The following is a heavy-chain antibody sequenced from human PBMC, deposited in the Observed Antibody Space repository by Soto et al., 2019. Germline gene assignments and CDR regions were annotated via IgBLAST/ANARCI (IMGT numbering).Heavy chain of an antibody. CDR1: GDSMNSGAYY. V-gene: IGHV4-31*03. J-gene: IGHJ4*02. CDR2: IYHSGDT. CDR3: ASTYSGYFDN. D-gene: IGHD3-22*01. Sequence: PSETLSLTCSVSGDSMNSGAYYWSWIRQHPGKGLEWIAYIYHSGDTHYNPSLRSRIAISVDTSKNQFSLKLTSVTDADTAVYYCASTYSGYFDNWGQGTQVTVSS.